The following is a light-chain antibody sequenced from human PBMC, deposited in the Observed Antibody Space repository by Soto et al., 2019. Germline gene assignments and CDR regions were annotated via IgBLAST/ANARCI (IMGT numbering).Light chain of an antibody. Sequence: QAVVTQPPSVSGAPGQRVTISCTGRSSNIGADYDVHWYQHLPGTAPRLLIYANTNRPSGVPDRFSGSKSGTSASLAITGLQAEDEADYYCQSYDTSLSGCVFGSGTKVTVL. CDR3: QSYDTSLSGCV. CDR1: SSNIGADYD. J-gene: IGLJ1*01. V-gene: IGLV1-40*01. CDR2: ANT.